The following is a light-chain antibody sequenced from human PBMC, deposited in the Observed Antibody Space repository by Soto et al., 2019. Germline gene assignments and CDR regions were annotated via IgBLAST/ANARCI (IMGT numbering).Light chain of an antibody. CDR2: GAS. Sequence: EIVLTQSPGTLSLSPGERATLSCRASQSVSSSSLAWYQQKPGPAPRLLIYGASSRGTGIPVRFNGSRSVTDFTLTISRLGPEDFAVYYCPQYGSSPWAFGQGTRREIK. CDR1: QSVSSSS. V-gene: IGKV3-20*01. CDR3: PQYGSSPWA. J-gene: IGKJ2*01.